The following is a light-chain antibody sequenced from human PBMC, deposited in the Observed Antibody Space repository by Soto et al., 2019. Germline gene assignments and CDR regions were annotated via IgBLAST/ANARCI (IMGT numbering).Light chain of an antibody. CDR1: QSIIRDY. V-gene: IGKV3-20*01. J-gene: IGKJ2*01. CDR2: GAS. Sequence: TQSPSTLSASVGDRVTITCRASQSIIRDYLAWYQQRLGQAPRLLIYGASSGATGIPDRFSGSGSGAVFTLTISRLEPEDFAIYYCQQYGGVPYTFGQGSKVDIK. CDR3: QQYGGVPYT.